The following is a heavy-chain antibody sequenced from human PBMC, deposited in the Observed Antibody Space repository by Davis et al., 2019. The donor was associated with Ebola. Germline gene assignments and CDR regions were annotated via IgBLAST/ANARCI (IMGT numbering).Heavy chain of an antibody. CDR2: ISYDGSEK. V-gene: IGHV3-30*03. Sequence: PGGSLRLSCAASGFTFSSYGMHWVRQAPGRGLEWVAVISYDGSEKYYAASVKGRFTISRDNSKNTLYLQMNSLRAEDTAVYYCVRDIESYFDYWGQGTLVTVSS. CDR3: VRDIESYFDY. CDR1: GFTFSSYG. D-gene: IGHD3-16*02. J-gene: IGHJ4*02.